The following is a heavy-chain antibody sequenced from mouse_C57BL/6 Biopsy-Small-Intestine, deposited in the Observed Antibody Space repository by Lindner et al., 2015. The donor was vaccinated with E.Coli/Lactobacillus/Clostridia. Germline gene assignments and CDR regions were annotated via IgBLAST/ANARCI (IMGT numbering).Heavy chain of an antibody. CDR2: IYPYNGLS. CDR3: ARNYGSRGYFDV. Sequence: VQLQESGPELVKPGASVKISCKASGYSFTGYYMHWVKQSHGNILDWIGYIYPYNGLSSYNQKFEGKATLTVDKSSSTAYMELRSLTSEDSAVYYCARNYGSRGYFDVWGTGTTVTVSS. V-gene: IGHV1-31*01. D-gene: IGHD1-1*01. J-gene: IGHJ1*03. CDR1: GYSFTGYY.